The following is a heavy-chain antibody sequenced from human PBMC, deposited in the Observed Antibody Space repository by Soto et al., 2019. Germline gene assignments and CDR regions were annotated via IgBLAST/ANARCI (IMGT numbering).Heavy chain of an antibody. V-gene: IGHV3-7*01. CDR2: INELESEK. D-gene: IGHD2-2*01. CDR1: GFTSGRHW. CDR3: TRDHHQPGVS. J-gene: IGHJ5*02. Sequence: GSLRLSCAGSGFTSGRHWVRWFRQAPGKALQWLANINELESEKSHVDSVEGRFTISRDNAKNSLYLQMNSLRAEVLAVYYCTRDHHQPGVSWGQGTLVTVSS.